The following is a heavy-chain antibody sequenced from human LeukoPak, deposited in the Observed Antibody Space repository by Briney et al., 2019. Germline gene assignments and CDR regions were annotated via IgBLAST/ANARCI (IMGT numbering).Heavy chain of an antibody. CDR2: IFNTGST. V-gene: IGHV4-39*01. Sequence: SEALSLTCSVSGDSISSNSHYWGWIRQPPGKGLEWIGSIFNTGSTFYNPSLKSRVTISVDTSKNQFSLNFYSVTAADTAVYFCARHEHGGHGDPNWFDPWGQGTLVTVSS. CDR1: GDSISSNSHY. D-gene: IGHD4-17*01. J-gene: IGHJ5*02. CDR3: ARHEHGGHGDPNWFDP.